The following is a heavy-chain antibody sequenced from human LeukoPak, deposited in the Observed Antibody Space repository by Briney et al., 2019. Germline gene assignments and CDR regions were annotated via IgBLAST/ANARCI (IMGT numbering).Heavy chain of an antibody. Sequence: ASVKVSCKASGYTFTSYGISWVRQAPGQGLEWMGWISAYNGNTNYAQKLQGRVTMTTDTSTSTAYMELRSLRSDDTAVYYCARDRSAVRYSGSYLGLIDYWGQGTLSPSPQ. CDR1: GYTFTSYG. D-gene: IGHD1-26*01. CDR2: ISAYNGNT. V-gene: IGHV1-18*01. J-gene: IGHJ4*02. CDR3: ARDRSAVRYSGSYLGLIDY.